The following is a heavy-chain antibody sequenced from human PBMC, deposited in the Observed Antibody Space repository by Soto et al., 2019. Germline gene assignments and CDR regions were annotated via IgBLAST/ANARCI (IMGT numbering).Heavy chain of an antibody. J-gene: IGHJ4*02. D-gene: IGHD3-10*01. CDR1: GYSFTSYW. V-gene: IGHV5-10-1*01. CDR2: IDPSDSYT. CDR3: AKVARDGSGDYHYDY. Sequence: GESLKISCKGSGYSFTSYWISWVRQMPGKGLEWMGRIDPSDSYTNYSPSFQGHVTISADKSISTAYLQWSSLKASDTAMYFCAKVARDGSGDYHYDYWGQGALVTVSS.